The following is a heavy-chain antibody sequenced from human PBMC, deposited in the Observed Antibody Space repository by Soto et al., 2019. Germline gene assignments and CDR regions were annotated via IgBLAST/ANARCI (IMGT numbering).Heavy chain of an antibody. CDR3: TTGLVKGRGAFDI. D-gene: IGHD2-21*01. J-gene: IGHJ3*02. CDR1: GFTCSNAG. V-gene: IGHV3-15*07. CDR2: IKSKTDGGTT. Sequence: GGSLRLCWAAAGFTCSNAGGNWVRQAPGKGLEWVGRIKSKTDGGTTDYAAPVKGRFTISRDDSKNTLYLQMNSLKTEDTAVYYCTTGLVKGRGAFDIWGQGTMVTVSS.